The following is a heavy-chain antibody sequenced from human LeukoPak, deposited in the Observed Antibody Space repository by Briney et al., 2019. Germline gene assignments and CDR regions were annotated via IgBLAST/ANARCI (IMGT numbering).Heavy chain of an antibody. CDR2: INPNSGGT. Sequence: ASVKVSCKASGFTFTGYYMHWVRQAPGQGLEWMGWINPNSGGTNYAQKFQGRVTMTRDTSITTAYMELTSLRSDDTAVYYCARDRAVAGKLDAFDIWGQGTMVTVSS. D-gene: IGHD6-19*01. J-gene: IGHJ3*02. V-gene: IGHV1-2*02. CDR1: GFTFTGYY. CDR3: ARDRAVAGKLDAFDI.